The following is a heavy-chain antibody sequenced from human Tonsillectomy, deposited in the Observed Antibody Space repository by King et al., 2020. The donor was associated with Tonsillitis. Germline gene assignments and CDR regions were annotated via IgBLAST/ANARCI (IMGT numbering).Heavy chain of an antibody. D-gene: IGHD2-2*01. CDR1: GGSVSSSTYY. CDR2: IYHSGST. CDR3: ARVEYCGSTSCTHAGFNYYGMDV. Sequence: VQLQESGPGLVKPSETLSLTCTVSGGSVSSSTYYWSWIRQPPGKGLEWIGYIYHSGSTSYSPSLKSRVTISVDTSRNQLSLQLSAVAAADTAVYYCARVEYCGSTSCTHAGFNYYGMDVWGQGTTVTVSS. J-gene: IGHJ6*02. V-gene: IGHV4-61*01.